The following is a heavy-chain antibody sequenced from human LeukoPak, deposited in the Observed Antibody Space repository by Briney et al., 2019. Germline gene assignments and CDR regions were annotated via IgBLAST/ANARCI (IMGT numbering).Heavy chain of an antibody. D-gene: IGHD5-12*01. J-gene: IGHJ5*02. CDR1: GFTLSNSG. CDR2: LSFDGSNE. Sequence: GGSLRLSCAASGFTLSNSGMHWVRQAPGKGLEWVAVLSFDGSNENYAGSVRGRFTISRDNSKNTLYLQMNSLKIEDTAIYYCAKGSGYHLVSWGQGTLVTVSS. V-gene: IGHV3-30*18. CDR3: AKGSGYHLVS.